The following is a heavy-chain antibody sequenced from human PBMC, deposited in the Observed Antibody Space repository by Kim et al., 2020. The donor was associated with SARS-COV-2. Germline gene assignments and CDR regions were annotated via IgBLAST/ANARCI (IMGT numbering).Heavy chain of an antibody. CDR2: INPSGGST. V-gene: IGHV1-46*01. CDR3: ARDVGDGPDYYYYYGMDV. CDR1: GYTFTSYY. Sequence: ASVKVSCKASGYTFTSYYMHWVRQAPGQGLEWMGIINPSGGSTSYAQKFQGRVTMTRDTSTSTVYMELSSLRSEDTAVYYCARDVGDGPDYYYYYGMDVWGQGTTVTVSS. J-gene: IGHJ6*02.